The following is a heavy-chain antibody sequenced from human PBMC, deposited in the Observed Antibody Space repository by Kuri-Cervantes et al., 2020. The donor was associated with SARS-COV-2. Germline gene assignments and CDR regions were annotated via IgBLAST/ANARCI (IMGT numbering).Heavy chain of an antibody. CDR3: ASFYGGNSGDAFDI. D-gene: IGHD4-23*01. CDR2: IIPIFGTA. Sequence: SVKVSCKASGGTFSSYAVSWVRQAPGQGLEWMGGIIPIFGTANYAQKFQGRVTITTDESTSTAYMELSSLRSEDTAVYYCASFYGGNSGDAFDIWGQGTMVTVSS. V-gene: IGHV1-69*05. J-gene: IGHJ3*02. CDR1: GGTFSSYA.